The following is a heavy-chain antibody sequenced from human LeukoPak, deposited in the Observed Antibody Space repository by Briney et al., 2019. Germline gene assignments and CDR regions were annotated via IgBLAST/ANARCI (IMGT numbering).Heavy chain of an antibody. Sequence: GGSLRLSCEASGFTFSSFWMHWVRQAPGKGLVWVSRIKSDGSSTSYAGSVKGRFTISRDNAKNTLYLQMNSLRAEDTAVYYCARDLDYGGYSNFEYWGQGTLVTVSS. V-gene: IGHV3-74*01. D-gene: IGHD4-23*01. CDR3: ARDLDYGGYSNFEY. J-gene: IGHJ4*02. CDR2: IKSDGSST. CDR1: GFTFSSFW.